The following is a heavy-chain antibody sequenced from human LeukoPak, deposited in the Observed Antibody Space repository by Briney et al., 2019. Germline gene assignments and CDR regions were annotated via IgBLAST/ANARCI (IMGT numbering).Heavy chain of an antibody. J-gene: IGHJ1*01. CDR1: GGTFSSYA. Sequence: SVKVSCKASGGTFSSYAISWVRQAPGQGLEWMGRIIPILGIANYAQKFQGRVTITADKSTSTAYMELSSLRSEDTAVYYCAREGAAAGTEYFQHWGQGTLVTVSS. D-gene: IGHD6-13*01. V-gene: IGHV1-69*04. CDR3: AREGAAAGTEYFQH. CDR2: IIPILGIA.